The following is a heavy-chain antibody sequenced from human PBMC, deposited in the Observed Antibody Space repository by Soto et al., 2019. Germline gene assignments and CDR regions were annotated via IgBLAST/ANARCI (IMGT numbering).Heavy chain of an antibody. CDR3: ARNSRRLYYFDY. CDR1: GYTFTSYA. CDR2: INAGNGNT. Sequence: QVQLVQSGAEVKKPGASVKVSCKASGYTFTSYAMHWVRQAPGQRLEWMGWINAGNGNTKYSQKLQGRVTITRDTSASTAYMELSSLRSQDTAVYYCARNSRRLYYFDYWGQGTLVTVSS. V-gene: IGHV1-3*01. J-gene: IGHJ4*02. D-gene: IGHD6-13*01.